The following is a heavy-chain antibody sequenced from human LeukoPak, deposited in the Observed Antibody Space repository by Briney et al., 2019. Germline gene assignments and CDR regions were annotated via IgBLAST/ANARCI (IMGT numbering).Heavy chain of an antibody. D-gene: IGHD6-19*01. CDR2: IIPILGIA. J-gene: IGHJ4*02. Sequence: SVKVSCKASGGTFSSYAISWVRQAPGQGLEWMGRIIPILGIANYAQKFQGRVTITADKSTSTAYMELSSLRSEDTAVYYCARDPSGIAVDNDYWGQGTLVTVSS. CDR1: GGTFSSYA. V-gene: IGHV1-69*04. CDR3: ARDPSGIAVDNDY.